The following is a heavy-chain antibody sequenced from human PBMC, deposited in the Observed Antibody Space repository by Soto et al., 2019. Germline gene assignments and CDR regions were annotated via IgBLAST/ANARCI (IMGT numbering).Heavy chain of an antibody. D-gene: IGHD2-8*01. CDR2: INPSGGAA. Sequence: GASVKVSCKTSGYTFTSHYIHWVRQAPGQGLEWMGIINPSGGAASYAQRFQGRVIMTRDTSTSTIDMELSSLRSEDTAVYHCARAPPDCSNGACHPYWFDPWGQGTLVTVSS. CDR3: ARAPPDCSNGACHPYWFDP. J-gene: IGHJ5*02. V-gene: IGHV1-46*01. CDR1: GYTFTSHY.